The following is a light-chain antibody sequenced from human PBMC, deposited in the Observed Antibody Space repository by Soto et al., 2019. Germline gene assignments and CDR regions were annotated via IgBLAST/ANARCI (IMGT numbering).Light chain of an antibody. J-gene: IGLJ3*02. CDR1: SSNIGAGYD. CDR3: QSYDSSLSVWV. V-gene: IGLV1-40*01. CDR2: GNN. Sequence: QSVLTQPPSVSGAPGQRVTISCTGSSSNIGAGYDVHWYHQLPGTAPKLLIYGNNNRPSGVPDRFSGARSGTSASLAITGLQAEDEAGYYCQSYDSSLSVWVFGGGTKLTVL.